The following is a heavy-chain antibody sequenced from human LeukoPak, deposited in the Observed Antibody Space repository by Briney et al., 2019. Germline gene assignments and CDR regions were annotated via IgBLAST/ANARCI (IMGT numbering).Heavy chain of an antibody. V-gene: IGHV1-2*02. CDR2: INANTGGT. J-gene: IGHJ3*02. CDR1: GYTFTDNY. Sequence: ASVKVSCKASGYTFTDNYMHWVRQAPGQGLEWMGWINANTGGTNYAQKFQGRVTMTSDTSISTAYMELSRLRSDDTAVYYCARAITMVRGVDAFDIWGQGTMVAVSS. CDR3: ARAITMVRGVDAFDI. D-gene: IGHD3-10*01.